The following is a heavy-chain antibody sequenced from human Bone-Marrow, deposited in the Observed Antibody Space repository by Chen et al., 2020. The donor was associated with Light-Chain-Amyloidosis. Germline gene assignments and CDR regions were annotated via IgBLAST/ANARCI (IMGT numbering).Heavy chain of an antibody. CDR3: ARRRDGYNFDY. CDR2: IYPDDSDA. CDR1: VYTFPNYW. D-gene: IGHD5-12*01. J-gene: IGHJ4*02. V-gene: IGHV5-51*01. Sequence: EVQLEQSGPEVKKPGESLNISCKGSVYTFPNYWIGWVRQMPGKGLEWMGVIYPDDSDARYSPSFEGQVTISADKSITTAYLQWRSLKASDTAMYYCARRRDGYNFDYWGQGTLVTVSS.